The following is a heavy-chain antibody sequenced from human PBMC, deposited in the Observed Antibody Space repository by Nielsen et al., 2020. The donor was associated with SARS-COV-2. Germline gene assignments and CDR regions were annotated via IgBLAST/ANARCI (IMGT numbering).Heavy chain of an antibody. V-gene: IGHV1-46*01. D-gene: IGHD6-13*01. CDR3: ARSLIAAAGSFKFGY. CDR1: GYTFTSYY. CDR2: INPSGGST. Sequence: ASVKVSCKASGYTFTSYYMHWVRQAPGQGLEWMGIINPSGGSTSYAQKFQGRVTMTRDTSTSTVYMELSSLRSEDTAVYYCARSLIAAAGSFKFGYWGQGTLVTVSS. J-gene: IGHJ4*02.